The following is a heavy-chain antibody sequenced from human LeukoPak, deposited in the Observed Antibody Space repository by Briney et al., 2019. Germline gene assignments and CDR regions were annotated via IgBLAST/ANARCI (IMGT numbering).Heavy chain of an antibody. V-gene: IGHV3-30*02. D-gene: IGHD4-17*01. CDR2: IPYRGSDS. J-gene: IGHJ4*02. CDR1: GFTFSTCG. CDR3: AKDRHGHYALDY. Sequence: GGSLRLSRAASGFTFSTCGMHWVRQAPGKGLEWVAFIPYRGSDSNYAASVKGRFTISRDNSRNTVYLQMNSLRLEDTAVYYCAKDRHGHYALDYCGQGTLVTVSS.